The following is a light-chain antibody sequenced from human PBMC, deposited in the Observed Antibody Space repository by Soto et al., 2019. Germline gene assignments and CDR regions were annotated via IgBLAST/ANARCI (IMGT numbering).Light chain of an antibody. CDR1: QSVSSN. V-gene: IGKV3-11*01. J-gene: IGKJ5*01. CDR2: DGS. Sequence: EIVLIQSPATLSLSPGERATLSCRASQSVSSNLAWYQQKPGQAPRLLIYDGSNRATGIPARFSGSGSGTDFPPTISGLEPEDFVVYYCQQRSTSITFGQGTRLEIK. CDR3: QQRSTSIT.